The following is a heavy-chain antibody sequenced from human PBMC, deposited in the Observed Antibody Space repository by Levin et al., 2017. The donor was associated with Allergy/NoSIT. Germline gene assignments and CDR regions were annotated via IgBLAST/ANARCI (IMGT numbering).Heavy chain of an antibody. Sequence: LSLPCAASGFTFSSYGMHWVRQAPGKGLEWVAVISYDGSNKYYADSVKGRFTISRDNSKNTLYLQMNSLRAEDTAVYYCAKGGIAAAGDFDYWGQGTLVTVSS. CDR3: AKGGIAAAGDFDY. V-gene: IGHV3-30*18. CDR1: GFTFSSYG. D-gene: IGHD6-13*01. J-gene: IGHJ4*02. CDR2: ISYDGSNK.